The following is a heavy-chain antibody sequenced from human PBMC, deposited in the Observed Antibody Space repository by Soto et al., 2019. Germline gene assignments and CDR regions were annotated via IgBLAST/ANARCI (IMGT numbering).Heavy chain of an antibody. J-gene: IGHJ3*02. D-gene: IGHD2-8*01. CDR1: GGSISSSSYY. V-gene: IGHV4-39*01. CDR3: ATWLAKNIVLMVYAIRGHAFDI. Sequence: SETLSLTCTVSGGSISSSSYYWGWIRQPPGKGLEWIGSIYYSGSTYYNPSLKSRVTISVDTSKNQFSLKLSSVTAADTAVYYCATWLAKNIVLMVYAIRGHAFDIWGQGTMVTVSS. CDR2: IYYSGST.